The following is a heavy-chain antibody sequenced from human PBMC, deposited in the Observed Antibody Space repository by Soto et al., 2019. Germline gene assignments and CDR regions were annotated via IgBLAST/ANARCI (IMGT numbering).Heavy chain of an antibody. CDR3: ERLAGYCSTNGCHGDYAMDV. J-gene: IGHJ6*02. Sequence: SVKVSCKASGGTFSSYAISWVRQAPGQGLEWMGGIIPIFGTANYAQKFQGRVTITADESTGTAYMELSSLRSEDTAVYYCERLAGYCSTNGCHGDYAMDVWGQGTTVTVSS. D-gene: IGHD2-2*01. CDR1: GGTFSSYA. V-gene: IGHV1-69*13. CDR2: IIPIFGTA.